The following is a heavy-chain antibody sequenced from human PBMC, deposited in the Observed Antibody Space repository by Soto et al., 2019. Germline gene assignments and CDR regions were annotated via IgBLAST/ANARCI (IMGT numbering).Heavy chain of an antibody. CDR2: IIPMLAAP. CDR1: GGSFRTYA. V-gene: IGHV1-69*01. Sequence: QGQLVQSGAEVKKPGSSVKVSCKASGGSFRTYAINWVRQAPGQGLEWMGGIIPMLAAPTYAQKFQGRLTFTADESTTTVYMELSSLTSEDTAVYYCARVGPPSPSVIWFFDLWGRGTLVTVSS. CDR3: ARVGPPSPSVIWFFDL. J-gene: IGHJ2*01. D-gene: IGHD2-21*01.